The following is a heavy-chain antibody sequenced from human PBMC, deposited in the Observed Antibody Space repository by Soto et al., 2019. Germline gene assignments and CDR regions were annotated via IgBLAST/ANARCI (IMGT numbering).Heavy chain of an antibody. CDR3: ARHMTEISY. J-gene: IGHJ4*02. CDR1: GGSITSSSYF. D-gene: IGHD2-21*02. CDR2: IYSSGST. V-gene: IGHV4-39*01. Sequence: ETLSLTCTVSGGSITSSSYFWGWIRQPPGKGLEWIGSIYSSGSTYYNPSLKSRVAIAVDTSENQFSLNLSSVTAADTAVYYCARHMTEISYWGQGTLVTVSS.